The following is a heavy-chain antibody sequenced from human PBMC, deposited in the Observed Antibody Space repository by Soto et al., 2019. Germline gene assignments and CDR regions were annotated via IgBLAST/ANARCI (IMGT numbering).Heavy chain of an antibody. D-gene: IGHD5-18*01. CDR1: GGTFSNYA. CDR2: IIPIFGTA. J-gene: IGHJ6*02. Sequence: QVQLVQSGAEVKKPGSSVKVSCKASGGTFSNYAISWVRQAPGQGLEWMGGIIPIFGTANYAQKFQGRVTITADESTSTAYMELSSLRSEDTAVYYCARVGLGYSYYYYGMDVWGQGTTVTVSS. V-gene: IGHV1-69*01. CDR3: ARVGLGYSYYYYGMDV.